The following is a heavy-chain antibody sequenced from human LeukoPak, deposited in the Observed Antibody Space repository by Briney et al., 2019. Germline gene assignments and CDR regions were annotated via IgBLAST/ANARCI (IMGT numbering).Heavy chain of an antibody. D-gene: IGHD3-22*01. CDR3: ARRGYYDSRGWFDP. Sequence: KPSETLSLTCTVSGGSISSGSYYWSWIRQPAGKGLEWIGRIYTSGSTNYNPSLKSRVTISVDTSKNQFSLKLSSVTAADTAVYYCARRGYYDSRGWFDPWGQGTLVTVSS. V-gene: IGHV4-61*02. J-gene: IGHJ5*02. CDR1: GGSISSGSYY. CDR2: IYTSGST.